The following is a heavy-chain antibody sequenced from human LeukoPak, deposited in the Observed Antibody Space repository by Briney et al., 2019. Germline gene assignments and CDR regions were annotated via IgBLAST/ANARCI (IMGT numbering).Heavy chain of an antibody. CDR2: INHSGST. CDR3: ARDVKQLAGPANWFDP. V-gene: IGHV4-34*01. J-gene: IGHJ5*02. Sequence: SETLSLTCAVYGGSFSGYYWSWIRQPPGKGLEWIGEINHSGSTNSNPSLKSRVTISVDTSKNQFSLKLSSVTAADTAVYYCARDVKQLAGPANWFDPWGQGTLVTVSS. D-gene: IGHD6-13*01. CDR1: GGSFSGYY.